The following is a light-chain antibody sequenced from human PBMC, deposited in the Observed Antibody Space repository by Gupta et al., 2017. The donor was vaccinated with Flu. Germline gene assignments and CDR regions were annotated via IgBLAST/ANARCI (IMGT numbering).Light chain of an antibody. CDR2: DVS. CDR3: CSYAGSYTGV. CDR1: SSDVGGYNY. J-gene: IGLJ3*02. Sequence: QSALTQPRSVSGSPGQSVTISCTGTSSDVGGYNYVSWYQQPPGKAPKLMIYDVSKRPPGVPDRFSGSKSGNTASLTISGLQAEDEADYYCCSYAGSYTGVFGGGTKLTAL. V-gene: IGLV2-11*01.